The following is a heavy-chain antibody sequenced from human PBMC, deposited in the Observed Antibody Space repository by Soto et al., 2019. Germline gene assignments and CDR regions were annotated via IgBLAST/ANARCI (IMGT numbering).Heavy chain of an antibody. CDR2: IIPIFGTA. V-gene: IGHV1-69*13. CDR3: ARAQVPSTWGYYYGMDV. Sequence: SVKVSCKASGRTFSSYAISWVRQAPGQGLEWMGGIIPIFGTANYAQKFQGRVTITADESTSTAYMELSSLRSEDTAVYYCARAQVPSTWGYYYGMDVWGQGTTVTVSS. CDR1: GRTFSSYA. J-gene: IGHJ6*02. D-gene: IGHD1-26*01.